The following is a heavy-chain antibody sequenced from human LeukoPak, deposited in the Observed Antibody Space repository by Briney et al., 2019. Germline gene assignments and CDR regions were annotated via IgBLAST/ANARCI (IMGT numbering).Heavy chain of an antibody. CDR2: ISDDGSYA. V-gene: IGHV3-23*01. CDR3: AKDLRVGITYFFDS. Sequence: PGGSLRLSCAASGLTYRNYYFSWVRQAPGKGLEWISYISDDGSYANYADSAKGRFTISRDISKNTLYLQMHTLRAEDTALYYCAKDLRVGITYFFDSWGQGTLVTASS. D-gene: IGHD3-22*01. CDR1: GLTYRNYY. J-gene: IGHJ4*02.